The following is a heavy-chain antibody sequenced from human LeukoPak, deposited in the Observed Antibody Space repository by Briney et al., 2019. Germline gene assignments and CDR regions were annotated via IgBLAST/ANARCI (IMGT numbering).Heavy chain of an antibody. V-gene: IGHV4-61*02. CDR1: GGSISSGSYY. Sequence: SETLSLTCTVSGGSISSGSYYWSWIRQPAGKGLEWIGRIYTSGSTNYNPSLKSRVTISVDTSKNQFSLKLSSVTAADTAVYFCARGPYAYDSSGAFDIWGQGTMVTVSS. J-gene: IGHJ3*02. D-gene: IGHD3-22*01. CDR2: IYTSGST. CDR3: ARGPYAYDSSGAFDI.